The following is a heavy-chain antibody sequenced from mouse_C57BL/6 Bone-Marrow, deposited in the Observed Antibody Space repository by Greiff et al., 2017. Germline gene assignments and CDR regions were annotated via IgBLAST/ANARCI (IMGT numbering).Heavy chain of an antibody. V-gene: IGHV1-55*01. Sequence: VQLQQPGAELVQPGASVKMSCKASGYTFTSYWITWVKQRPGQGLEWLVDIYPGSGSTNYNEKFKSKATLTVDTSSSTAYMQLSSLTSEDSAVYYCARTYYSNYWYFDVWGTGTTVTVSS. J-gene: IGHJ1*03. CDR3: ARTYYSNYWYFDV. CDR1: GYTFTSYW. D-gene: IGHD2-5*01. CDR2: IYPGSGST.